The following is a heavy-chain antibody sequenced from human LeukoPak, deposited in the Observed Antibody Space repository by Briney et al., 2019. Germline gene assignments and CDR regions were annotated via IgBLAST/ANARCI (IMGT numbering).Heavy chain of an antibody. V-gene: IGHV4-34*01. D-gene: IGHD2-21*01. CDR2: IRHTEGT. Sequence: SETLSLTCGVFGVSINDYYWSWIRQSPGKGQEWIGEIRHTEGTRYNPSLESRVTMSVGTSENQLSLKLIFVTAADTAVYYCARIRCGHSGSVCYNHWGLGTLVTVSS. CDR1: GVSINDYY. CDR3: ARIRCGHSGSVCYNH. J-gene: IGHJ4*02.